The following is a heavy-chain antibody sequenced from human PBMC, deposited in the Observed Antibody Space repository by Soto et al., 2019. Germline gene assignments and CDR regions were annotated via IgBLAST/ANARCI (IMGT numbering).Heavy chain of an antibody. CDR3: VRAGSENDY. V-gene: IGHV3-7*05. CDR2: IKEDGSER. Sequence: ESGGGLVQPGGSLRLSCAASGFTFSNYWMSWVRQAPGKGLEWVANIKEDGSERNYVDSVKGRFIISRDNAKNSLYLQLNSLRAEDTAVYYCVRAGSENDYWGQGTLVTVSS. CDR1: GFTFSNYW. J-gene: IGHJ4*02. D-gene: IGHD3-10*01.